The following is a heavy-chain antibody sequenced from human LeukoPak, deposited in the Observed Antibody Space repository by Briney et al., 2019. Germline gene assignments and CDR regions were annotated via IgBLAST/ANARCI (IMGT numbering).Heavy chain of an antibody. CDR3: ARDLVDGAFDI. J-gene: IGHJ3*02. D-gene: IGHD6-19*01. Sequence: ASVKVSCKASGYTFTGYYMHWVRQAPGQGLEWMGWINPNSGGTNYAQKFQGRVTMTRDTSISTAYMELSSLRSEDTAVYYCARDLVDGAFDIWGQGTMVTVSS. V-gene: IGHV1-2*02. CDR1: GYTFTGYY. CDR2: INPNSGGT.